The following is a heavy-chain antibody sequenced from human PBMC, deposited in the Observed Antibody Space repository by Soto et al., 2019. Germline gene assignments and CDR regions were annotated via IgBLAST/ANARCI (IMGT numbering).Heavy chain of an antibody. D-gene: IGHD6-13*01. CDR2: INPKSGGT. CDR1: GYTSTDCY. CDR3: VRDGLVSSAKYYFDY. V-gene: IGHV1-2*02. Sequence: ASVKVSCKASGYTSTDCYVHWVRQAPGQGLEWMGWINPKSGGTNIAQRFKGRVNMTRDMSISTAYMELNSLKSDDTAVYYCVRDGLVSSAKYYFDYWGQGTLVTVSS. J-gene: IGHJ4*02.